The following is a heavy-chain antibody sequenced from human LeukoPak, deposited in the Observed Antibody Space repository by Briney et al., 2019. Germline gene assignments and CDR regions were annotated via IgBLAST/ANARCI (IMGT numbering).Heavy chain of an antibody. CDR3: ALGGRYYDSSGYIDY. V-gene: IGHV1-3*01. CDR2: INAGNGNT. D-gene: IGHD3-22*01. CDR1: GYTFTSYA. Sequence: ASVKVSCKASGYTFTSYAMHWVRQAPGQRLEWMGWINAGNGNTKYSQKFQGRVTITRDTSASTAYMELSSLRSEDTAVYYCALGGRYYDSSGYIDYWGQGTLVTVSS. J-gene: IGHJ4*02.